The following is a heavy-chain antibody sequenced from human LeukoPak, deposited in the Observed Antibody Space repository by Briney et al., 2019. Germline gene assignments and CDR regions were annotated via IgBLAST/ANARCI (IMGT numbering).Heavy chain of an antibody. D-gene: IGHD3-9*01. CDR1: GFTFNAYN. J-gene: IGHJ4*02. V-gene: IGHV1-2*02. CDR3: AREYILTAYYGDY. CDR2: INPKSGGA. Sequence: ASVKVSCKASGFTFNAYNIHWVRQAPGQGLEWMGWINPKSGGANYAQKFQGRVTMTWDTSISTAYMELSRLRSDDTAVYYCAREYILTAYYGDYWGQGILVTVSS.